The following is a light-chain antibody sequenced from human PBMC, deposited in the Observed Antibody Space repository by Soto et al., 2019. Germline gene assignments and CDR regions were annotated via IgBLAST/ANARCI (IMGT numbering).Light chain of an antibody. Sequence: QAVVTQEPSLTVSPGGTVTLTCGSSTGVVTSGHYPYWFQQKPGQAPRTLIYDTSIRHSWTPARFSGSLLGGKAALTLSGAQAEDEADYYCSLAYNGALLYVFGSGTKVTVL. J-gene: IGLJ1*01. V-gene: IGLV7-46*01. CDR2: DTS. CDR3: SLAYNGALLYV. CDR1: TGVVTSGHY.